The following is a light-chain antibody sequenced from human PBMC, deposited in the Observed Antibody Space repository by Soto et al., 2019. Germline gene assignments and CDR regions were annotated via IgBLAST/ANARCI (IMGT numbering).Light chain of an antibody. CDR1: SGHSTNL. CDR3: ETWDTDTRV. CDR2: LDGSGSY. J-gene: IGLJ7*01. Sequence: QSVLTQSSSASASLGSSVTITCTLSSGHSTNLIAWHQQQPGKAPRYLMKLDGSGSYNKGSGVPDRFSGSSSGADRYLYISTLQAEDEADYYCETWDTDTRVFGGGTQLTVL. V-gene: IGLV4-60*03.